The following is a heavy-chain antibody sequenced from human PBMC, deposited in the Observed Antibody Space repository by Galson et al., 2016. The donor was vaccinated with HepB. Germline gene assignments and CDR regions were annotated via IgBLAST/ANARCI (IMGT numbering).Heavy chain of an antibody. CDR1: GFTFSTYA. V-gene: IGHV3-23*01. J-gene: IGHJ5*02. Sequence: SLRLSCAASGFTFSTYAMSWVRQAPGKGLEWVSTISSAGVTTKYADSVKGRFIVSRDNSKKHLYLQMNSVRAEDTALYHCAKDFGAAAGNMEDWFDPWGQGTLVTVSS. CDR2: ISSAGVTT. CDR3: AKDFGAAAGNMEDWFDP. D-gene: IGHD6-13*01.